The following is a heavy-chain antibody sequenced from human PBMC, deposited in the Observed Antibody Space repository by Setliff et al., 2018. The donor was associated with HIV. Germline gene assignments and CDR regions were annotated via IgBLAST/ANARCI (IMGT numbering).Heavy chain of an antibody. J-gene: IGHJ4*02. CDR2: IFYSGHT. Sequence: PSETLSLTCTVSGGSISSSSYYWGWIRQPPGKGLEWIGNIFYSGHTFYNPSLKSRVTVSVDTSKNQFSLRLRSVTAADTAVYYCARLEFGGLGLDFWGQGTLVTVSS. CDR3: ARLEFGGLGLDF. V-gene: IGHV4-39*01. CDR1: GGSISSSSYY. D-gene: IGHD3-10*01.